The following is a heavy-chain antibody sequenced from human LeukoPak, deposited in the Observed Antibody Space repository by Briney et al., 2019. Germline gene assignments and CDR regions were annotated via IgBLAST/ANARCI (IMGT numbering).Heavy chain of an antibody. D-gene: IGHD1-7*01. Sequence: SVKVSCKASGGTFSSYAISWVRQAPGQGLEWMGGIIPIFGTANYAQKFQGRVTITADKSTSTAYMELSSLRSEDTAVYYCARVQGWVWNFFSDYYMDVWGNGTAVIVSS. V-gene: IGHV1-69*06. CDR3: ARVQGWVWNFFSDYYMDV. CDR2: IIPIFGTA. CDR1: GGTFSSYA. J-gene: IGHJ6*03.